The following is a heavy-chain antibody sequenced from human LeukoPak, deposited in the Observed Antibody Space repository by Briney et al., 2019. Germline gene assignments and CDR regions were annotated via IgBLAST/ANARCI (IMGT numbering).Heavy chain of an antibody. D-gene: IGHD3-16*01. CDR2: MNPNSGNT. CDR3: ALGAGGMYYFDY. Sequence: GASVKVSCKASGYTFTSYDINWVPQATGQGLEWMGWMNPNSGNTGYAQKFQGRVTMTRNTSISTAYMELSSLRSEDTAVYYCALGAGGMYYFDYWGQGTLVTVSS. J-gene: IGHJ4*02. CDR1: GYTFTSYD. V-gene: IGHV1-8*01.